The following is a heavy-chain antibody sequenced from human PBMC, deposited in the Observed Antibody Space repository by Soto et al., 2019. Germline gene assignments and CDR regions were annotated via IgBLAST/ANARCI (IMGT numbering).Heavy chain of an antibody. CDR1: GGTFSSYA. D-gene: IGHD2-2*01. J-gene: IGHJ6*02. Sequence: QVQLVQSGAEVKKPGSSVKVSCKASGGTFSSYAISWVRQAPGQGLEWMGGIIPIFGTANYAQKFQGRVTITADESTSTAYMELSILRSEDTAVYYCARERIVVVPAAEGYYYYGMDVWGQGTTVTVSS. CDR2: IIPIFGTA. V-gene: IGHV1-69*01. CDR3: ARERIVVVPAAEGYYYYGMDV.